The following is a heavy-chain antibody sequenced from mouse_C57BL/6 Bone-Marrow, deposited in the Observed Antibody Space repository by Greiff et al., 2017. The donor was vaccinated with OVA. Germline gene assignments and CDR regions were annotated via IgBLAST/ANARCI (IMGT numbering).Heavy chain of an antibody. V-gene: IGHV5-12*01. D-gene: IGHD1-1*01. J-gene: IGHJ2*01. CDR3: ARRPLRIIDY. CDR1: GFTFSDYY. Sequence: EVQLQESGGGLVQPGGSLKLSCAASGFTFSDYYMYWVRQTPEKRLEWVAYISNGGGSTYYPDTVKGRFTISRDNAKNTLYLQMSRLKSEDTAMYYCARRPLRIIDYWGQGTTLTVAS. CDR2: ISNGGGST.